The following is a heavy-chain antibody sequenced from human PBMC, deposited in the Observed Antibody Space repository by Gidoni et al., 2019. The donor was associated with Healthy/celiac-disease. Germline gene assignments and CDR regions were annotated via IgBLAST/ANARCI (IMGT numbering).Heavy chain of an antibody. J-gene: IGHJ4*02. CDR3: ARVETGGYSYGLDY. CDR2: IYYSGST. Sequence: QVQLQESGPGLVKPSETLSLTCTVSGGSISSYYWSWIRQPPGKGLEWIGYIYYSGSTNYNPSLKSRVTISVDTSKNQFSLKLSSVTAADTAVYYCARVETGGYSYGLDYWGQGTLVTVSS. V-gene: IGHV4-59*01. D-gene: IGHD5-18*01. CDR1: GGSISSYY.